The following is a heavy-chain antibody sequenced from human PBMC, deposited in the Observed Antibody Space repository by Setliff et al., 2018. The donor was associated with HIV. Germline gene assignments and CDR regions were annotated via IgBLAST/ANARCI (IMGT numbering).Heavy chain of an antibody. CDR2: MYYSGST. D-gene: IGHD3-22*01. CDR3: ARDYYDSSGYIFFPGLPDY. V-gene: IGHV4-39*07. Sequence: SETLSLTCTVSGGSISSSSYYWGWVRQPPGKGLEWIGSMYYSGSTYYTPSLKSRITISLDTSKNQFSLRMRSVTAADTAVYYCARDYYDSSGYIFFPGLPDYWGQGTLVTVSS. CDR1: GGSISSSSYY. J-gene: IGHJ4*02.